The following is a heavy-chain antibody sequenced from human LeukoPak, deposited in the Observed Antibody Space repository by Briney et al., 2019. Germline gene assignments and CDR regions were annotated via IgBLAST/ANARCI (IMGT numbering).Heavy chain of an antibody. V-gene: IGHV3-21*01. CDR2: ISSSSIYI. J-gene: IGHJ4*02. CDR3: ARSYPGSAGDY. CDR1: EFTFSSYG. D-gene: IGHD2-2*02. Sequence: GGSLRLSCTASEFTFSSYGMNWVRQAPGKGLEWVSSISSSSIYIYYADSVKGRFTISRDNAKNSLYLQMNSLRAEDMAVNYCARSYPGSAGDYWGQGTLVTVSS.